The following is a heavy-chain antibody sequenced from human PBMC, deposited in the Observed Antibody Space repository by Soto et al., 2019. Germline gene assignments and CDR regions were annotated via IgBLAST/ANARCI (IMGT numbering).Heavy chain of an antibody. V-gene: IGHV4-39*01. CDR1: GGSVSSGGNY. Sequence: QLQLQESGPGLVKPSETLSLTCAVSGGSVSSGGNYWGWIRQSPGKGLEWIGSVHDTGTTHYNPSLTDRVTISVDTSKNPFSPNVHPGTGPGPAVQYLARRPSPPSAGGGRGQGTLVTVSS. J-gene: IGHJ4*02. D-gene: IGHD2-2*01. CDR3: ARRPSPPSAGGG. CDR2: VHDTGTT.